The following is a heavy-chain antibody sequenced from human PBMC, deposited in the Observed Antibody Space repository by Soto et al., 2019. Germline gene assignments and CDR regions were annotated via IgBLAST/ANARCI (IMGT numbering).Heavy chain of an antibody. CDR1: GFTFSSYS. D-gene: IGHD3-3*01. CDR3: ARVGSDYDFWSGGYYYYGMDV. V-gene: IGHV3-21*01. J-gene: IGHJ6*02. CDR2: ISSSSSYI. Sequence: EVQLVESGGGLVKPGGSLRLSCAASGFTFSSYSMNWVRQAPGKGLEWVSSISSSSSYIYYADSVKGRFIISRDNAKNSLYLQMNSLRAEDTAVYYCARVGSDYDFWSGGYYYYGMDVWGQGTTVTVSS.